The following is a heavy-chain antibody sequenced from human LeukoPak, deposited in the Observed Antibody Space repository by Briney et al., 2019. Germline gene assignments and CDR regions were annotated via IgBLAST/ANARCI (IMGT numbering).Heavy chain of an antibody. J-gene: IGHJ6*03. CDR2: IIPIFGTA. CDR3: ARGPLTGSGSSDDHYYYYYYMDV. D-gene: IGHD1-1*01. V-gene: IGHV1-69*13. CDR1: GGTFKNYA. Sequence: SVKVSCKASGGTFKNYAINWVRQAPGQGLEWMGGIIPIFGTANYAQKFQGRVTITADESTSTAYMELSSLRSEDTAVYYCARGPLTGSGSSDDHYYYYYYMDVWGKGTTVTVSS.